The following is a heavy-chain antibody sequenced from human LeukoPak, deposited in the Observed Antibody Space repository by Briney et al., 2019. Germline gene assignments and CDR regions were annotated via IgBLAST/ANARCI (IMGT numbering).Heavy chain of an antibody. J-gene: IGHJ5*02. CDR2: IYYSGST. D-gene: IGHD3-9*01. CDR1: GGSISSSSYY. Sequence: SETLSLTCTVSGGSISSSSYYWGWIRQPPGKGLEWIGSIYYSGSTYYNPSLKSRVTISVDTSKNQFSLKLSSVTAADTAVYYCARDCGSAYYDILTGYYGGGWFDPWGQGTLVTVSS. CDR3: ARDCGSAYYDILTGYYGGGWFDP. V-gene: IGHV4-39*07.